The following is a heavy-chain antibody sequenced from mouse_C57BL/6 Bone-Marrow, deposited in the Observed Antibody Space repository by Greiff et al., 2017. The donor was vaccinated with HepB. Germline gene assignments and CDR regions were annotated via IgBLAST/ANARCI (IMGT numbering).Heavy chain of an antibody. V-gene: IGHV5-17*01. CDR2: ISSGSSTI. CDR1: GFTFSDYG. J-gene: IGHJ3*01. Sequence: EVHLVESGGGLVKPGGSLKLSCAASGFTFSDYGMHWVRQAPEKGLEWVAYISSGSSTIYYADTVKGRFTISRDNAKNTLFLQMTSLRSEDTAMYYCARGGQLRPPFAYWGQGTLVTVSA. D-gene: IGHD3-2*02. CDR3: ARGGQLRPPFAY.